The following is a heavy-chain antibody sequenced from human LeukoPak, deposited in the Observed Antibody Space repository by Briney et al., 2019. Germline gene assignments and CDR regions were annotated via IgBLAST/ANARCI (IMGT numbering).Heavy chain of an antibody. V-gene: IGHV4-38-2*02. CDR1: GYSISSGYY. Sequence: SETLSLTCTVSGYSISSGYYWGWIRQPPGKGLEWIGSIYHSGSTYYNPSLKSRVTISVDTSKNQFSLKLSSVTAADTAAYYCAREVSEAAAGRVTDNWFDPWGQGTLVTVSS. D-gene: IGHD6-13*01. CDR3: AREVSEAAAGRVTDNWFDP. CDR2: IYHSGST. J-gene: IGHJ5*02.